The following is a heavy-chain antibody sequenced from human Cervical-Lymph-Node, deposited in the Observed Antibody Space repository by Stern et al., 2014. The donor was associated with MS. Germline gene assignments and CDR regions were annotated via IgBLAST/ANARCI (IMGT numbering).Heavy chain of an antibody. J-gene: IGHJ4*02. Sequence: VQLMQSGGGLVQPGGSLRLSCAASGFSFSSYWMSWVRQAPGKGLEWVANIKQDGHEKYCVDSVKGRFTISRDNTKNSLFLQLDSLRADDTAVYYCAREYGGDHFDYWGQGTLVTVSS. CDR3: AREYGGDHFDY. D-gene: IGHD2-21*02. CDR1: GFSFSSYW. CDR2: IKQDGHEK. V-gene: IGHV3-7*03.